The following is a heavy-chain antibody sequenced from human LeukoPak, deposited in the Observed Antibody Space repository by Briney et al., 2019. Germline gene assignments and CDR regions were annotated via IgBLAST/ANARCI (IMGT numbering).Heavy chain of an antibody. CDR3: TRDYSSSSGRAFDI. Sequence: GGSLRLSCAASGFTFTTYSMNWVRQAPGKGLEWVSYISTTSSTMYYADSVKGRFTISRDNAENSLYLQMNSLRAEDTAVYYCTRDYSSSSGRAFDIWGQGTMVTVSS. CDR1: GFTFTTYS. D-gene: IGHD6-6*01. V-gene: IGHV3-48*01. J-gene: IGHJ3*02. CDR2: ISTTSSTM.